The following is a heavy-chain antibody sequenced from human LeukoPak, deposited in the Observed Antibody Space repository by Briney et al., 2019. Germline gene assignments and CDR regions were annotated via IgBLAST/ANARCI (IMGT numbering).Heavy chain of an antibody. CDR2: TSSDGSTT. CDR1: GFSFSSYW. D-gene: IGHD6-6*01. J-gene: IGHJ4*02. V-gene: IGHV3-74*01. Sequence: GGSLRLSCAASGFSFSSYWMHWVRQVPGKGLVWVSRTSSDGSTTNYADSVKGRFTISRDNPKNTLYLQMNSLRPEDTAVYYCAKLLTYMSSSDYWGQGTLVTVSS. CDR3: AKLLTYMSSSDY.